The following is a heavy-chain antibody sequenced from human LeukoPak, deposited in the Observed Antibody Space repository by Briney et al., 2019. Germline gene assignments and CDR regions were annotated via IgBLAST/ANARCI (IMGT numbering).Heavy chain of an antibody. V-gene: IGHV3-48*01. CDR2: IGIDSGNT. CDR3: ARDYKYAFDN. Sequence: PGGSLRLSCAASGFTFSDYSMNWVRQAPGKGLEWVSYIGIDSGNTNYADSVKGRFTISRDKAKNSLYLQMNSLRVEDTAVYYCARDYKYAFDNLGQGTLVTGPS. D-gene: IGHD5-24*01. CDR1: GFTFSDYS. J-gene: IGHJ4*02.